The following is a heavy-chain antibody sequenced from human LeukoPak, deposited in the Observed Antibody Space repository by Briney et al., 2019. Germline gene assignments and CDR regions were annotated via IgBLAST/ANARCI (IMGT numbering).Heavy chain of an antibody. Sequence: GGSLRLFCAASGFTFSNYGMSWVRQAPGKGLEWVSAISGSGGSTYYADSVKGRFTISRDNSKNTLYLQMNSLRAEDTAVYYCAKDGTGCGGDCYSDYWGQGTLLTVSS. V-gene: IGHV3-23*01. CDR2: ISGSGGST. J-gene: IGHJ4*02. CDR3: AKDGTGCGGDCYSDY. CDR1: GFTFSNYG. D-gene: IGHD2-21*02.